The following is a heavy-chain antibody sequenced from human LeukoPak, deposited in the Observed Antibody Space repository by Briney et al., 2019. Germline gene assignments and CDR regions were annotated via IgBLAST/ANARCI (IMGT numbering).Heavy chain of an antibody. V-gene: IGHV4-59*01. J-gene: IGHJ4*02. CDR1: GGSISTYY. CDR2: VYYSGRT. Sequence: PSETLSLTCTVSGGSISTYYWSWIRQPPGKGLEWIGHVYYSGRTRYNPSLESRLAMSIDTSKNQFSLNLTSVTAADTAMYYCARDYNNYIVDHWGQGALVTVSS. D-gene: IGHD3-10*01. CDR3: ARDYNNYIVDH.